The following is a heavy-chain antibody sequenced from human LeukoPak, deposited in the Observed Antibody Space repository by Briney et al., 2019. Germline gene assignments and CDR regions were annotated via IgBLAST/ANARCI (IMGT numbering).Heavy chain of an antibody. CDR1: GSIVSNND. Sequence: GGSLRLSCVASGSIVSNNDMSWVRQAPGKGLEWVSVIDRGGRTFYPDSVKDRFTISRDSSKNTLYLQMNSLRAEDTAVYYCAGEEDRWEWFDPRGQGTLVTVSS. V-gene: IGHV3-66*01. CDR3: AGEEDRWEWFDP. D-gene: IGHD1-26*01. J-gene: IGHJ5*02. CDR2: IDRGGRT.